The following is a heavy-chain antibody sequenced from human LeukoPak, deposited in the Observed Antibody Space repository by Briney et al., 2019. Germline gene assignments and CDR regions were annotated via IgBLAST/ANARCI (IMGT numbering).Heavy chain of an antibody. J-gene: IGHJ6*04. CDR2: IRSSSSYI. CDR3: ARVLQLLWFGEASYYGMDV. D-gene: IGHD3-10*01. Sequence: GGSLTLSCADSEFTLSSYSMNWIRQAPGKGLEWVSSIRSSSSYIYYADSVKGRFTISRDNAKNSLSLQMNSLRAEDTAVYYWARVLQLLWFGEASYYGMDVWGKGTTVTVSS. V-gene: IGHV3-21*01. CDR1: EFTLSSYS.